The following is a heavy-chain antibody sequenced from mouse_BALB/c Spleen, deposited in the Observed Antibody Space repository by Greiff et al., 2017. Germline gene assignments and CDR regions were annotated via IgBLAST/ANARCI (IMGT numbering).Heavy chain of an antibody. CDR3: ARRGEVRGAMDY. D-gene: IGHD2-14*01. CDR1: GFTFSSYT. V-gene: IGHV5-12-2*01. Sequence: EVQLVESGGGLVQPGGSLKLSCAASGFTFSSYTMSWVRQTPEKRLEWVAYISNGGGSTYYPDTVKGRFTISRDNAKNTLYLQMSSLKSEDTAMYYCARRGEVRGAMDYWGQGTSVTVSS. CDR2: ISNGGGST. J-gene: IGHJ4*01.